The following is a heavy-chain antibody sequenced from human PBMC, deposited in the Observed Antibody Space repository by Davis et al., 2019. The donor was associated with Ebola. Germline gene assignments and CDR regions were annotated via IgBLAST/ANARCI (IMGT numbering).Heavy chain of an antibody. V-gene: IGHV1-69*13. CDR3: AKVVPAAIGFNP. CDR1: GYTLTELS. CDR2: IIPIFGTA. D-gene: IGHD2-2*01. Sequence: SVKVSCKVSGYTLTELSMHWVRQAPGQGLEWMGGIIPIFGTANYAQKFQGRVTITADESTSTAYMELSSLRSEDTAVYYCAKVVPAAIGFNPWGQGTLVTVSS. J-gene: IGHJ5*02.